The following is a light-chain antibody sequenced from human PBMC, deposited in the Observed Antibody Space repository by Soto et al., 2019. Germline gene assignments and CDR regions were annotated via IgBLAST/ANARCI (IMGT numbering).Light chain of an antibody. CDR3: QQYNRYPRT. CDR1: QGISTW. J-gene: IGKJ1*01. Sequence: DIQMTQFPSSLSASVGDRVNITCRASQGISTWLAWYQQKPERAPKSLIYAASRLQSGVPPRFSGSGSEIDFTLTISSLQPEDFATYYCQQYNRYPRTFGQGTKVEIK. V-gene: IGKV1D-16*01. CDR2: AAS.